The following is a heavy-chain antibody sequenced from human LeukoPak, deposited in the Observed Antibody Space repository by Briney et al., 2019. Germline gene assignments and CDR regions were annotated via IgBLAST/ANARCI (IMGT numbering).Heavy chain of an antibody. V-gene: IGHV1-69*13. CDR1: GYTFTSYG. CDR2: IIPIFGTA. D-gene: IGHD3-9*01. Sequence: ASVKVSCKASGYTFTSYGISWVRQAPGQGLEWMGGIIPIFGTANYAQKFQGRVTITADESTSTAYMELSSLRSEDTAVYYCALTNYDILTGYSYPHDDAFDIWGQGTMVTVSS. J-gene: IGHJ3*02. CDR3: ALTNYDILTGYSYPHDDAFDI.